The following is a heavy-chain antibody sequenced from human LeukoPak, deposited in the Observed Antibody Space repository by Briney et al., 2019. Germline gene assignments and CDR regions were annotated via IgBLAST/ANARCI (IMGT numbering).Heavy chain of an antibody. Sequence: GASVKVSCKASGYTFTRYGVSWVRQAPGQGLEWMGWISAYNGNTNYAQKVQGRVTMTTDTSTSTAYMELRSLRSDDTAVYYCARLLILGTTVTYDAFDIWGQGTMVTVSS. CDR2: ISAYNGNT. CDR3: ARLLILGTTVTYDAFDI. V-gene: IGHV1-18*01. D-gene: IGHD4-17*01. CDR1: GYTFTRYG. J-gene: IGHJ3*02.